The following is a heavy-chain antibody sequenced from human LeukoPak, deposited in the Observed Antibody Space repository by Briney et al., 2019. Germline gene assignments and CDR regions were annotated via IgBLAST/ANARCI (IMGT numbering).Heavy chain of an antibody. V-gene: IGHV3-21*01. CDR1: GFTFSSYS. D-gene: IGHD6-19*01. J-gene: IGHJ4*02. CDR3: ARDELADTRVHDS. Sequence: SGGSLRLSCAASGFTFSSYSMNWVRQAPGKGLEWVSSISSSSSYIYYADSVQGRFTISRDNAKNSLYLQMNSLRAEDTAVYYCARDELADTRVHDSWGQGTLVTVSS. CDR2: ISSSSSYI.